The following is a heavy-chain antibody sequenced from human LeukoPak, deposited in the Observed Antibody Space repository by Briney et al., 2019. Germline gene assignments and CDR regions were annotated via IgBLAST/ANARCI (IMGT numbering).Heavy chain of an antibody. CDR3: ARDPNGDYIGTFDM. CDR1: EFTFSSYG. J-gene: IGHJ3*02. CDR2: ISGSGGST. V-gene: IGHV3-23*01. Sequence: GGSLRLSCAASEFTFSSYGMSWVRRAPGKGLEWVSSISGSGGSTQYADSVQGRFAISRDNSKNTLYLQMNSLRVEDTAVYFCARDPNGDYIGTFDMWGRGTMVSVSS. D-gene: IGHD4-17*01.